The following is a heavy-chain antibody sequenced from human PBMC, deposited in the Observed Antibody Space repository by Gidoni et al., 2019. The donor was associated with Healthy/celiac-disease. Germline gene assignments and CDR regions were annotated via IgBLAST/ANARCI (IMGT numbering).Heavy chain of an antibody. CDR3: ARVDSSGFNY. Sequence: QFQLVQSGSAVQHPSPSVKVSCKASGYTFTSYGISRVRQAPGQGLEWMGWISAYNGNTNYAQKLQGRVTMNTDTSTSTAYMELRSLRSDDTAVYYCARVDSSGFNYWGQGTLVTVSS. J-gene: IGHJ4*02. CDR1: GYTFTSYG. V-gene: IGHV1-18*01. D-gene: IGHD3-22*01. CDR2: ISAYNGNT.